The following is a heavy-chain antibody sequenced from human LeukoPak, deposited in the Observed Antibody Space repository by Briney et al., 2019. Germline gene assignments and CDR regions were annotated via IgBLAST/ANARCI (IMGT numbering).Heavy chain of an antibody. CDR2: ISSSSSYI. Sequence: GGSLRLSCAASGFTFSSYSMNWVRQAPGKGLEWVSSISSSSSYIYYADSVKGRFTISRDNAKNSLYLQMNSLRAEDTAVYYCARDVDYGDFMYYFDYWGQGTLVTVSS. CDR1: GFTFSSYS. CDR3: ARDVDYGDFMYYFDY. J-gene: IGHJ4*02. V-gene: IGHV3-21*01. D-gene: IGHD4-17*01.